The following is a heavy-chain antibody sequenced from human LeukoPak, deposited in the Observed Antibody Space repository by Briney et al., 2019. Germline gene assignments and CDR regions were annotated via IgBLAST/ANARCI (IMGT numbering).Heavy chain of an antibody. V-gene: IGHV3-23*01. CDR3: AKDTLEAKYYDFWSGYYSGYFDY. J-gene: IGHJ4*02. CDR1: GFTFSSYA. Sequence: GGSLRLSCAASGFTFSSYAMSWVRQAPGNGLEWVSAISGSGGSTYYADSVKGRFTISRDNAKNSLYLQMNSLRAEDTAVYYCAKDTLEAKYYDFWSGYYSGYFDYWGQGTLVTVSS. D-gene: IGHD3-3*01. CDR2: ISGSGGST.